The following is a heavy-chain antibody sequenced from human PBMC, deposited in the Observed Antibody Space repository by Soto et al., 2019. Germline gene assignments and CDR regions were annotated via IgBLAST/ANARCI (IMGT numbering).Heavy chain of an antibody. CDR1: GGSISSSSYY. V-gene: IGHV4-39*01. J-gene: IGHJ4*02. CDR2: IYYSGST. CDR3: ARHVTEYSSSWYIYYFDY. D-gene: IGHD6-13*01. Sequence: PSETLSLTCTVSGGSISSSSYYWGWIRQPPGKGLEWIGSIYYSGSTYYNPSLKSRVTISVDTSKNQFSLKLSSVTAADTAVYYCARHVTEYSSSWYIYYFDYWGQGTLVTVSS.